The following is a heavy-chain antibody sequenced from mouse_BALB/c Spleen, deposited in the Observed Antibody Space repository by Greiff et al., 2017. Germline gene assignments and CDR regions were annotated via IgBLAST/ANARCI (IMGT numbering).Heavy chain of an antibody. V-gene: IGHV5-12-2*01. D-gene: IGHD1-1*01. CDR2: ISNGGGST. CDR1: GFTFSSYT. CDR3: ARHPSNPSFYGYFDY. J-gene: IGHJ2*01. Sequence: EVKLVESGGGLVQPGGSLKLSCAASGFTFSSYTMSWVRQTPEKRLEWVAYISNGGGSTYYPDTVKGRFTISRDNAKNTLYLQMSSLKSEDTAMYYCARHPSNPSFYGYFDYWGQGTTLTVSS.